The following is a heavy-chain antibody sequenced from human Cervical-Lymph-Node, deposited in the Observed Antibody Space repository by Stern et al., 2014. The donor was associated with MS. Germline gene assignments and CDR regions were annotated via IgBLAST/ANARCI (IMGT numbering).Heavy chain of an antibody. D-gene: IGHD1-14*01. CDR2: IYPGASDT. J-gene: IGHJ4*02. V-gene: IGHV5-51*01. Sequence: VQLVQSGAVVRKPGDSLRISCTGSGYGFSDYWIGWVRQMPGKGLEWMGFIYPGASDTTYSPSFEGQVTMSADKSVATAYLQWSSLKASDTAIYFCARQIEGIPGLWGQGTLVTVSS. CDR1: GYGFSDYW. CDR3: ARQIEGIPGL.